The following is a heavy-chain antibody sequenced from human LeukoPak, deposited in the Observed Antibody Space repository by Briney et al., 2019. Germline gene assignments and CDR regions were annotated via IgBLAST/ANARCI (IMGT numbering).Heavy chain of an antibody. D-gene: IGHD3-10*01. CDR1: GFTFSSYW. J-gene: IGHJ4*02. CDR2: IKQDGSEK. CDR3: AREGVGDFFDY. Sequence: GGSLRLSCAASGFTFSSYWMSWVRQAPGKGLEWVANIKQDGSEKYYVDSVKGRFTISRDNAKNSLYLQMNSLRAEDTVVYYCAREGVGDFFDYWGQGTLVTVSS. V-gene: IGHV3-7*01.